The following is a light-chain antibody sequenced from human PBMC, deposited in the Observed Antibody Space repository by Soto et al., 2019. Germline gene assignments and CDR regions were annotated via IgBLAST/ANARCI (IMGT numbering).Light chain of an antibody. CDR3: QQSYNNTIT. CDR2: AAS. Sequence: DIQLTHSPSPLSASVGYRFTITCRASQSISSHLNWYQKKPGKAPNLLIYAASSLQSGVPSRLIGSGYGTDLTLTISSIKNEDFETYLCQQSYNNTITFGQGTRLEIK. J-gene: IGKJ5*01. V-gene: IGKV1-39*01. CDR1: QSISSH.